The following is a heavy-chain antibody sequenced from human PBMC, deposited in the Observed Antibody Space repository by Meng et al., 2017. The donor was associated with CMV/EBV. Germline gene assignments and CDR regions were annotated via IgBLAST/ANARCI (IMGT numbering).Heavy chain of an antibody. D-gene: IGHD3-3*01. Sequence: GESLKISCAASGFTFSNAWMSWVRQAPGKGLEWVSGISWNSGSIGYADSVKGRFTISRDNAKNSLYLQMNSLRAEDTAVYYCARWDITIFGVVIMRYYGMDVWGQGTTVTVSS. CDR3: ARWDITIFGVVIMRYYGMDV. V-gene: IGHV3-11*04. J-gene: IGHJ6*02. CDR1: GFTFSNAW. CDR2: ISWNSGSI.